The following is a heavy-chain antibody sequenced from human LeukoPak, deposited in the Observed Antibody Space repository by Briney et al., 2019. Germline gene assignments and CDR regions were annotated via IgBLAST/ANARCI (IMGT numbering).Heavy chain of an antibody. D-gene: IGHD3-10*01. CDR1: GFTFSSYA. Sequence: GGSLRLSSAASGFTFSSYAMHWVRQAPGKGLEWVANIKQDGSEKYYVDSVKGRFTISRDNAKNSLYLQMNSLRAEDTAVYYCARDLDYYGSGNYFDYWGQGTLVTVSS. CDR2: IKQDGSEK. J-gene: IGHJ4*02. CDR3: ARDLDYYGSGNYFDY. V-gene: IGHV3-7*01.